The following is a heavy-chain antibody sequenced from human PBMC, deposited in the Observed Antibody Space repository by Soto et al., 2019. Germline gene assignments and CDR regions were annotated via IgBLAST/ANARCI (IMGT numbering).Heavy chain of an antibody. V-gene: IGHV4-34*01. Sequence: SETLSLTCAVYGGSFSGYYWSWIRQPPGKGLEWIGEINHSGSTNYNPDLKSRVTISVDTSKNQFSLKLSSVTAADTAVYYCARGSGWASTYFDYWGQGTLVTVSS. CDR1: GGSFSGYY. CDR3: ARGSGWASTYFDY. CDR2: INHSGST. D-gene: IGHD6-19*01. J-gene: IGHJ4*02.